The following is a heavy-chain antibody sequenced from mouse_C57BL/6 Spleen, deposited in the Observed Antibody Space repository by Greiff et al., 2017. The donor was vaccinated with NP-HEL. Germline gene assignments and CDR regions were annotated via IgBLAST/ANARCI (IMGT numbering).Heavy chain of an antibody. J-gene: IGHJ2*01. CDR2: IDPENGDT. CDR3: TTWGDYGSTSY. Sequence: VQLQQSGAELVRPGASVQLSCTASGFNIKDDYMHWVKQRPEQGLEWIGWIDPENGDTEYASKFQGKATITADTSSNTAYLQLSSLTSEDTAVYYCTTWGDYGSTSYWGQGTTLTVSS. CDR1: GFNIKDDY. D-gene: IGHD1-1*01. V-gene: IGHV14-4*01.